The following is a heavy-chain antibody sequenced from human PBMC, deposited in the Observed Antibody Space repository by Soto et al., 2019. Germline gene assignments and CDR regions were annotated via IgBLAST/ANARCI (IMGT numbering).Heavy chain of an antibody. J-gene: IGHJ5*02. Sequence: EVQLVESGGGLIQPGGSLRLSCAASGFTVSSNYMSWVRQAPGKGLEWVSGVTGSGGQIHYADSVKGRFTISKDNSKNTLYLQMTSLRDEDTALYYCAKDAVYNDGLWLMDSWGQGTLVTVSS. V-gene: IGHV3-53*01. D-gene: IGHD2-21*01. CDR2: TGSGGQI. CDR3: AKDAVYNDGLWLMDS. CDR1: GFTVSSNY.